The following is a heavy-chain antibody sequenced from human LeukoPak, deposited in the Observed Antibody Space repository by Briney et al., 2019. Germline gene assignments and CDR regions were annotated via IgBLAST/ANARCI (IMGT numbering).Heavy chain of an antibody. J-gene: IGHJ5*02. CDR2: ISAHNGNT. CDR1: GYTFTSYG. D-gene: IGHD2-15*01. Sequence: GASVKVSCKASGYTFTSYGISWVRQAPGQGLEWMGWISAHNGNTNYAQKLQGRVTMTTDTSTSTAYMELRSLRSDDTAVYYCARRMGYCSGGSCYGFDPWGQGTLVTVSS. CDR3: ARRMGYCSGGSCYGFDP. V-gene: IGHV1-18*01.